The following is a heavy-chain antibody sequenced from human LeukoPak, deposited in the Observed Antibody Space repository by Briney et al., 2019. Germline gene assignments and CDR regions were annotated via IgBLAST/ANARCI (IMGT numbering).Heavy chain of an antibody. Sequence: ASVKVSCKASGYTFTSYDINWVRQATGQGLEWMGWMNPNSGNTGYAQKFQGRTTMNRNTSISTAYMELSSLTSEDTAVYYCARIAAAGNRRLNYWGQGTLVTVSS. V-gene: IGHV1-8*01. J-gene: IGHJ4*02. CDR2: MNPNSGNT. CDR1: GYTFTSYD. CDR3: ARIAAAGNRRLNY. D-gene: IGHD6-13*01.